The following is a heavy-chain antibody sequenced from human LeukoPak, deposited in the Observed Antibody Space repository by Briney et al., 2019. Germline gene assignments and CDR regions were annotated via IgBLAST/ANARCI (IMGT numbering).Heavy chain of an antibody. CDR1: GGSINSYY. CDR2: IYYSGST. V-gene: IGHV4-59*01. D-gene: IGHD6-13*01. J-gene: IGHJ4*02. CDR3: ARGTGRGSSWYYYFDY. Sequence: SETLSLTCTVSGGSINSYYWSWIRQPPGKGLEWIGYIYYSGSTNYNPSLKSRVTISVDTSKNQFSLKLSSVTAADTAVYYCARGTGRGSSWYYYFDYWGQGTLVTVSS.